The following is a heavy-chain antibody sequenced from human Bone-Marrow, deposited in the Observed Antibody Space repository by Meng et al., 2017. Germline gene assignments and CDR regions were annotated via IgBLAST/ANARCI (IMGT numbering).Heavy chain of an antibody. D-gene: IGHD6-25*01. CDR3: ARDEDISAAGKLFGDY. Sequence: ASVKVSCKASGYTFTSYGISWVRQAPGQRLEWMGWISAYNGNTNYAQKLQGRVTMTTDTSTSTAYMELRSLRSDDTAVYYCARDEDISAAGKLFGDYWGQGTLVTVSS. CDR2: ISAYNGNT. CDR1: GYTFTSYG. V-gene: IGHV1-18*01. J-gene: IGHJ4*02.